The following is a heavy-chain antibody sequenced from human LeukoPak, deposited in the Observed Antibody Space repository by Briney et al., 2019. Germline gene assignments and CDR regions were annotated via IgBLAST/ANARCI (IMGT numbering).Heavy chain of an antibody. J-gene: IGHJ4*02. V-gene: IGHV3-23*01. CDR1: GFTFSSYA. CDR3: AKDLYSYGSPANY. D-gene: IGHD5-18*01. Sequence: PGGSLRLSCAASGFTFSSYAMSWVRQAPGKGLEWVSAISGSGGSTYYADSVKGRFTISRDNSKNTLYLQMNSLRAEDTAVYCCAKDLYSYGSPANYWGQGTLVTVSS. CDR2: ISGSGGST.